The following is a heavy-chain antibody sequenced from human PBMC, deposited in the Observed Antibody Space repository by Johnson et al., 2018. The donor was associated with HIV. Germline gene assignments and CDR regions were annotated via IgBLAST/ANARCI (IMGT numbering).Heavy chain of an antibody. V-gene: IGHV3-74*01. CDR2: INSDGSST. J-gene: IGHJ3*02. CDR1: GFTFSSYW. CDR3: AREAAVADAFDI. D-gene: IGHD6-19*01. Sequence: EVQLVESGGGVVQPGRSLRLSCAASGFTFSSYWMHWVRQAPGKGLVWVSRINSDGSSTSYADSVKGRFTISRDNAKNTLYLQMNSLRAEDTAVYYCAREAAVADAFDIWGKGTMVTVSS.